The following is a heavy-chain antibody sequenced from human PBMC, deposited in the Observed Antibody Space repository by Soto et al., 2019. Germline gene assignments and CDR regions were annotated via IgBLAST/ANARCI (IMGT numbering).Heavy chain of an antibody. CDR1: GFTFSSYA. CDR2: VSGSGGNT. D-gene: IGHD2-2*01. V-gene: IGHV3-23*01. Sequence: EVQLLESGGGLVQPEGSLRLSCAASGFTFSSYAMSWVRPAPGKGLEWVSSVSGSGGNTCYADSVKGLFNISSDSSENTLSLQMNSLRAEDTAVYYCARSTSSRRYYNMDVWGNVTTVTVS. CDR3: ARSTSSRRYYNMDV. J-gene: IGHJ6*03.